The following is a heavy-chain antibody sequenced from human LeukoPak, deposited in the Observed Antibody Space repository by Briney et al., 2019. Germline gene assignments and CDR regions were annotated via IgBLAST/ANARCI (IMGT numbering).Heavy chain of an antibody. V-gene: IGHV3-9*01. Sequence: GGSLRLSCEASGFIFDDYAMHWVRQAPGKGLEWVSGISWKSDSMRYADSVKGRFTISRDNAKNSLDLQMNSLRVEDTGIYYCVKVAKYYYGSETYYFFEHWGQGTPVTASS. J-gene: IGHJ4*02. D-gene: IGHD3-10*01. CDR2: ISWKSDSM. CDR3: VKVAKYYYGSETYYFFEH. CDR1: GFIFDDYA.